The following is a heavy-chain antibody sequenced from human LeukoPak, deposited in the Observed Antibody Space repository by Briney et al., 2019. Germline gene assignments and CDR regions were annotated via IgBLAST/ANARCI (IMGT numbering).Heavy chain of an antibody. D-gene: IGHD2-8*01. CDR2: ISTYSGHT. CDR1: DHTFSNYG. Sequence: ASVKVSCKVSDHTFSNYGISWVRQAPGQGLEWMGWISTYSGHTYYAQRLQGRVTVTTDTSTSTAYMELRSLRSDDTAVYYCARTNLDCKNGVCYDYWGQGTLVTVSS. CDR3: ARTNLDCKNGVCYDY. V-gene: IGHV1-18*01. J-gene: IGHJ4*02.